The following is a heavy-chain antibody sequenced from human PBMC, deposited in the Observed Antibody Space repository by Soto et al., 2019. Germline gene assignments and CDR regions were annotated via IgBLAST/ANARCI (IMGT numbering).Heavy chain of an antibody. V-gene: IGHV1-69*13. CDR2: IIPIFGTA. CDR1: GGTFSSYA. CDR3: ARNKFGIAAAGSYYYYGMDV. J-gene: IGHJ6*02. D-gene: IGHD6-13*01. Sequence: ASVKVSCKASGGTFSSYAISWVRQAPGQGLEWMGGIIPIFGTANYAQKFQGRVTITADESTSTAYMELSSLRSEDTAVYYCARNKFGIAAAGSYYYYGMDVWGQGTTVTVSS.